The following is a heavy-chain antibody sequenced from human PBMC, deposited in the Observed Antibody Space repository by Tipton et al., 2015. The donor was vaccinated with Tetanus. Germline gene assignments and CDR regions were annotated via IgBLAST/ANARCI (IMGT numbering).Heavy chain of an antibody. CDR1: GFTFSNSP. CDR3: ARAGWRVACGCGDSVGCHRSWDAFDV. CDR2: ISSGGSTM. D-gene: IGHD6-19*01. Sequence: SLRLSCAAYGFTFSNSPLAWVRQAPGKGLEWVSYISSGGSTMYYSDSVKGRFTISRDNGKNSLYLQMNNLRDEDTAVYYCARAGWRVACGCGDSVGCHRSWDAFDVWGQGAVVTVSS. V-gene: IGHV3-48*02. J-gene: IGHJ3*01.